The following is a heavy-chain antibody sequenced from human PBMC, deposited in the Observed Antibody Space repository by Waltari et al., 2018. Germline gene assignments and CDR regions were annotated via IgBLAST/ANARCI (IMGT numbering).Heavy chain of an antibody. J-gene: IGHJ4*02. CDR2: IYSGGST. D-gene: IGHD7-27*01. CDR1: GFTVSSNY. CDR3: AREGRGPPGDPKPFDY. V-gene: IGHV3-53*01. Sequence: EVQLVESGGGLIQPGGSLRLSCAASGFTVSSNYMSLVRKAPGKGLEWVSVIYSGGSTYYADSVKGRFTISRDNSKNTLYLQMNSLRAEDTAVYYCAREGRGPPGDPKPFDYWGQGTLVTVSS.